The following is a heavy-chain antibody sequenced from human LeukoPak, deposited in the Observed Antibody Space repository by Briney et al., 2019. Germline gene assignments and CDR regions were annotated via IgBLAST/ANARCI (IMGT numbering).Heavy chain of an antibody. V-gene: IGHV3-21*01. CDR2: ISSSSSYI. CDR3: ARDYDSSGCFDY. D-gene: IGHD3-22*01. Sequence: GSLRLSCAASGFTFSSYSMNWVRQAPGKGLEWVSSISSSSSYIYYADSVKGRFTISRDNAKNSLYLQMNSLRAEDTAVYYCARDYDSSGCFDYWGQGTLVTVSS. CDR1: GFTFSSYS. J-gene: IGHJ4*02.